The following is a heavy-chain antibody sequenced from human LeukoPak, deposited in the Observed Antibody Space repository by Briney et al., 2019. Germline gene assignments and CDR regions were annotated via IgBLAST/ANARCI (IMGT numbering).Heavy chain of an antibody. CDR3: ARAPDYYDGFDY. CDR2: IYYSGST. J-gene: IGHJ4*02. Sequence: SETLSLTCTVSGGSISSYYWSWIRQPPGKGLEWIGYIYYSGSTNYNPSLKSRVAISVDTSKNQFSLKLSSVTAADTAVYYCARAPDYYDGFDYWGQGTLVTVSS. D-gene: IGHD3-22*01. V-gene: IGHV4-59*01. CDR1: GGSISSYY.